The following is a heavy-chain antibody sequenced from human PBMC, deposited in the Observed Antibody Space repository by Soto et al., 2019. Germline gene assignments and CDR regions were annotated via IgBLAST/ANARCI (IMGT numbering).Heavy chain of an antibody. CDR2: INHSGST. D-gene: IGHD3-10*01. V-gene: IGHV4-34*01. CDR3: ASASYYYGSGTSGGY. CDR1: GGSFSGYY. J-gene: IGHJ4*02. Sequence: QVQLQQWGAGLLKPSETLSLTCAVYGGSFSGYYWSWIRQPPGKGLEWIGEINHSGSTNYNPSLKSRVTISVDTSKNQFSLKLSSVTPADTAVYYCASASYYYGSGTSGGYWGQGTLVTVSS.